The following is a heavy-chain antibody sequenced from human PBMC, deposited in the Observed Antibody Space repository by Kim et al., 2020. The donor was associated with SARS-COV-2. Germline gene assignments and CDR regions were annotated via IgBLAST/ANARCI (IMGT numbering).Heavy chain of an antibody. J-gene: IGHJ3*02. CDR3: ARGSEGAFDI. V-gene: IGHV1-8*01. Sequence: TGHAPKVQGRATMTRNNSIATAYMELSSLRSDDTAVYYCARGSEGAFDIWGQGTVVTVSS. CDR2: T.